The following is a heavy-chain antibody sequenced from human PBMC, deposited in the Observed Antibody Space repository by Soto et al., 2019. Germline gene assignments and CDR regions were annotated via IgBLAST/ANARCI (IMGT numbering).Heavy chain of an antibody. Sequence: SETLSLTCTVSGGSISSGGYYWSWIRQHPGKGLEWIGYIYYSGSTYYNPSLKSRVTISVDTSKNQFSLKLSSVTAADTAVYYCARAPYYYDSSGSLDYWGQGTLVTVSS. J-gene: IGHJ4*02. V-gene: IGHV4-31*03. CDR1: GGSISSGGYY. D-gene: IGHD3-22*01. CDR3: ARAPYYYDSSGSLDY. CDR2: IYYSGST.